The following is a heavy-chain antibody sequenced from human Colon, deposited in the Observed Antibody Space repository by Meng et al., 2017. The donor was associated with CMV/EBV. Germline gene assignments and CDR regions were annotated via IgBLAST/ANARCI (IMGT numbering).Heavy chain of an antibody. CDR2: INSDGSTL. CDR3: AKDSYGDYLDY. J-gene: IGHJ4*02. CDR1: GFPFSNYW. V-gene: IGHV3-74*03. D-gene: IGHD4-17*01. Sequence: GGSLRLSCAASGFPFSNYWMHWVRQVPGKGLVWVARINSDGSTLTYADSVRGRFTVSRDNAKNTLYLQMTNLRGEDTALYYCAKDSYGDYLDYWGQGTLVTVSS.